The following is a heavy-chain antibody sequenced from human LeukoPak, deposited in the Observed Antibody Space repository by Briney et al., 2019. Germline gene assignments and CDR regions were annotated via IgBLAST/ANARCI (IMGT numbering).Heavy chain of an antibody. CDR3: ARNNGMDV. CDR2: VNRDGSET. J-gene: IGHJ6*02. CDR1: GFTFSSYS. Sequence: GGSLRLSCAASGFTFSSYSMTWVRQVLGRGPEWVANVNRDGSETYYLDSVKGRFTISKDNAKNSLYLQMNSLRAEDTALYHCARNNGMDVWGQGTTVIVSS. V-gene: IGHV3-7*03.